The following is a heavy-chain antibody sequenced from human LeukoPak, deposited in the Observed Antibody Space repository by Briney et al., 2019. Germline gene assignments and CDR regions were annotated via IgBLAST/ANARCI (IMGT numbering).Heavy chain of an antibody. CDR3: ARVEYGSSGYYYVFAY. D-gene: IGHD3-22*01. Sequence: PSEALSLTCTASGFSIRNGYYWGWTRPPPGKGLEWIGSIHHSGSTYYNPSLKSRVTISVNTSKNQFSLKLSPVTAADTAVYYCARVEYGSSGYYYVFAYWGQGILVTVSS. CDR2: IHHSGST. V-gene: IGHV4-38-2*02. J-gene: IGHJ4*02. CDR1: GFSIRNGYY.